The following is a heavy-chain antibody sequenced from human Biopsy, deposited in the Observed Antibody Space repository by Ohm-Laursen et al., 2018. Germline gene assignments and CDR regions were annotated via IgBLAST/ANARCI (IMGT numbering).Heavy chain of an antibody. J-gene: IGHJ4*02. CDR1: GFTFSSYY. V-gene: IGHV3-7*01. Sequence: SLRLSCAASGFTFSSYYMSWVRSAPGKGLEWVANINQDGSVKNYVDSVKGRFTISRDNAENSVYLQMSSLRSKDTAVYYCARSLWPEDYWGQGTLVTVSS. D-gene: IGHD2-21*01. CDR2: INQDGSVK. CDR3: ARSLWPEDY.